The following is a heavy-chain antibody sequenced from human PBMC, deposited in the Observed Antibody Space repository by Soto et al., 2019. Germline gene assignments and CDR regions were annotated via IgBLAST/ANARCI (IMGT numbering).Heavy chain of an antibody. J-gene: IGHJ6*02. CDR2: IYYSGST. V-gene: IGHV4-59*01. CDR1: GGSISSYY. CDR3: ARARYSYGDYYYYGMDV. D-gene: IGHD5-18*01. Sequence: QVQLQESGPGLVKPSETLSLTCTVSGGSISSYYWSWIRQPPGKGLEWIGYIYYSGSTNYNPSLKSRVTISVDTSKNQLSLKLSSVTAADTAVYYCARARYSYGDYYYYGMDVWGQGTTVTVSS.